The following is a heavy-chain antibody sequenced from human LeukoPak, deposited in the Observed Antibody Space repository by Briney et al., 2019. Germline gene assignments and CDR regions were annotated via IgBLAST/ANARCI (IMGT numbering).Heavy chain of an antibody. J-gene: IGHJ3*02. Sequence: SETLSLTCTVSGGSISSYYWSWIRQPPGKGLEWIGYIYYSGSTNYNPSLKSRVTISVDTSKNQFSLKLSSVTAADTAVYYCARKRRYYAFDICGQEGKWSVSS. D-gene: IGHD5-18*01. V-gene: IGHV4-59*01. CDR1: GGSISSYY. CDR3: ARKRRYYAFDI. CDR2: IYYSGST.